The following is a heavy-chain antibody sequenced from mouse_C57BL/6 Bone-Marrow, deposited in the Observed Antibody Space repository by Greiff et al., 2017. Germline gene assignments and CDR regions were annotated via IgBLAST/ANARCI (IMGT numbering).Heavy chain of an antibody. CDR2: ISSGSSTI. Sequence: EVQRVESGGGLVKPGGSLKLSCAASGFTFSDYGMHWVRQAPEKGLEWVAYISSGSSTIYYADTVKGRFTISRDNAKNTLFLQMTSLRSEDTAMYYCARPLITTVVAPYFDYWGQGTTLTVSS. J-gene: IGHJ2*01. V-gene: IGHV5-17*01. CDR3: ARPLITTVVAPYFDY. CDR1: GFTFSDYG. D-gene: IGHD1-1*01.